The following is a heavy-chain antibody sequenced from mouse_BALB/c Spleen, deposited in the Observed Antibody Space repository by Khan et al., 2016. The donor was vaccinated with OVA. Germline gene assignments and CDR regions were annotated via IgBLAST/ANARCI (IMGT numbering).Heavy chain of an antibody. CDR3: ARGDEEKFAMGY. J-gene: IGHJ4*01. CDR2: IFPGTTST. V-gene: IGHV1S132*01. Sequence: QVQLKESGAELVRPGASVKLSCKTSGYIFTTYWIHWVRQRSGQGLEWIARIFPGTTSTYYNETFKDKATLTADKSSTTAYMHLNRLKSEDSAVYFGARGDEEKFAMGYWGQGTSVTVSS. D-gene: IGHD1-3*01. CDR1: GYIFTTYW.